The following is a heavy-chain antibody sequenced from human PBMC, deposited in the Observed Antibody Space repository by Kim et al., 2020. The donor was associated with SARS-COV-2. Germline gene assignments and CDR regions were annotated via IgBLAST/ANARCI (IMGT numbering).Heavy chain of an antibody. Sequence: ASVKVSCKASGFTFSDYAMYWVRQAPGQRLEWMGWINAGSGNTRYSQKFQGRVTITWDTSASTAYMDLTSLRFEDTAVYYCARERFAGSFDYWGQGTMVT. D-gene: IGHD3-10*01. V-gene: IGHV1-3*01. CDR1: GFTFSDYA. J-gene: IGHJ4*02. CDR2: INAGSGNT. CDR3: ARERFAGSFDY.